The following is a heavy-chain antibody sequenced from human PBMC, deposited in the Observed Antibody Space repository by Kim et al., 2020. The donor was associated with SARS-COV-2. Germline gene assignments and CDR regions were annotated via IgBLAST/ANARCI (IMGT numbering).Heavy chain of an antibody. CDR3: AREFPTVTTGKAGATGCGY. Sequence: ASVKVSCKASGYTFTGYYMHWVRQAPGQGLEWMGWINPNSGGTNYAQKFQGRVTMTRDTSISTAYMELSRLRSDDTAVYYCAREFPTVTTGKAGATGCGYWGQGTLVTVSS. CDR1: GYTFTGYY. V-gene: IGHV1-2*02. CDR2: INPNSGGT. D-gene: IGHD4-17*01. J-gene: IGHJ4*02.